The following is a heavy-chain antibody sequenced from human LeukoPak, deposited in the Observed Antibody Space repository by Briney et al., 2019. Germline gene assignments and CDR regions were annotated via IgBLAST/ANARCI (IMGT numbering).Heavy chain of an antibody. D-gene: IGHD5-24*01. Sequence: SETLSLTCTVSGYSISSGYYWGRIRQPPGKGLEWIGSIYHSGSTYYNPSLKSRVTISVDTSKNQFSLKLSSVTAADTAVYYCARVGRDGYNGRGRIDYWGQGTLVTVSS. J-gene: IGHJ4*02. CDR3: ARVGRDGYNGRGRIDY. CDR2: IYHSGST. V-gene: IGHV4-38-2*02. CDR1: GYSISSGYY.